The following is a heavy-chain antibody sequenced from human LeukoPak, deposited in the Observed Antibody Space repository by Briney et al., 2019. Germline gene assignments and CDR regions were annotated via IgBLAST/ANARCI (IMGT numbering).Heavy chain of an antibody. CDR3: ASGGGLDY. V-gene: IGHV3-64*01. Sequence: GGSLRLSCAASGFTFNNYAMYWVRQAPGKGLEYVSAISSDGGSTYYANSVKGRFTISRDNSKNTLYLQMGSLRAEDMAVYYCASGGGLDYWGQGTLVTVSS. CDR2: ISSDGGST. J-gene: IGHJ4*02. CDR1: GFTFNNYA. D-gene: IGHD3-16*01.